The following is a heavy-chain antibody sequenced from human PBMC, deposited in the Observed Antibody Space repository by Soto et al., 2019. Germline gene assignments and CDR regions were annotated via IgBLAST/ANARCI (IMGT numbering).Heavy chain of an antibody. J-gene: IGHJ4*02. Sequence: QVQLVQSGAEVKKPGSSVKVSCKASGGTFGSYTISLVRQAPGQGLEWMGRIIPILGIASYAQKFQGRVTISADKPTSTGYMELSSLRYEDTAGYYCARGVNDFWSGYYNYWGQGTLVAVSS. CDR2: IIPILGIA. CDR1: GGTFGSYT. V-gene: IGHV1-69*02. CDR3: ARGVNDFWSGYYNY. D-gene: IGHD3-3*01.